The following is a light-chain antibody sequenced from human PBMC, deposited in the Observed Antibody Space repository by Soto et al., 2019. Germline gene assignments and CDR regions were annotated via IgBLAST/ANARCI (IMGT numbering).Light chain of an antibody. CDR3: AAWDDSLNGVV. V-gene: IGLV1-44*01. CDR2: SNN. CDR1: SSNIGSNA. J-gene: IGLJ2*01. Sequence: QSVLTQPPSVSGTPGQRVTISCSGSSSNIGSNAVNWYQQLPATAPKLLIYSNNQRPSGVPDRFSGSKSGTSASLAISGLQSEDEADYYCAAWDDSLNGVVFGGGTKLTVL.